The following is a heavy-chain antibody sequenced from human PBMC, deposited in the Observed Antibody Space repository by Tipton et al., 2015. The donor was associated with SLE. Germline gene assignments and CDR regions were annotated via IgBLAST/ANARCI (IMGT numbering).Heavy chain of an antibody. CDR1: GGSISSYF. D-gene: IGHD4-11*01. CDR2: IYYRGST. J-gene: IGHJ6*03. CDR3: ARTGAYSNFYYYYYMDV. Sequence: GLVKPSETLSLTCTVSGGSISSYFWSWIRQSPGKGLEWIGYIYYRGSTSYNPSLKSRVSISLDTSKNQFALRLSSVTAADTGVYYCARTGAYSNFYYYYYMDVWGEGTTVTVSS. V-gene: IGHV4-59*01.